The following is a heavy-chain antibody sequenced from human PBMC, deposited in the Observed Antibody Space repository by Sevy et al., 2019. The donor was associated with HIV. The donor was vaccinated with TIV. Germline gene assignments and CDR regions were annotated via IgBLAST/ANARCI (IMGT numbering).Heavy chain of an antibody. J-gene: IGHJ6*02. CDR1: GFTFSNAW. Sequence: GGSLRLSCAASGFTFSNAWMSWVRQAPGKGLEWVGRIKSKIDGGTTDYAAPVKGRFIISRDDSKNTLYLQMSSLKSEDTAVYYCITDPGYSGYDEEVINYYYYGMDVWGQGTMVTVSS. CDR2: IKSKIDGGTT. CDR3: ITDPGYSGYDEEVINYYYYGMDV. V-gene: IGHV3-15*01. D-gene: IGHD5-12*01.